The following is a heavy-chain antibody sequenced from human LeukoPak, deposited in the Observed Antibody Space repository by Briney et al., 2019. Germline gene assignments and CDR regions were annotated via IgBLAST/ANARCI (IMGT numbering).Heavy chain of an antibody. CDR1: GFTFSNYA. J-gene: IGHJ4*02. Sequence: GGSLRLSCAASGFTFSNYAMSWVRQAPGKGLEWVSAISGSGGSTYYADSVKGRFTISGDNSKNTLYLQMTSLGAEDTAVYYCARGQRRLADYWGQGTLVTVSS. V-gene: IGHV3-23*01. CDR2: ISGSGGST. CDR3: ARGQRRLADY. D-gene: IGHD5-24*01.